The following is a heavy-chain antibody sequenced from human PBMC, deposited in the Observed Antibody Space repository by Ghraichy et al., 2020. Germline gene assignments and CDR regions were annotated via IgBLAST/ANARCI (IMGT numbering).Heavy chain of an antibody. Sequence: GESLNISCAASGFTFSDYYISWIRQSPGKGLDWVSFISGSSSYTNYADSVKGRFTISRDNAKNSLYLQMNSLRAEDTAVYYCARARREADPFDVWGQGTMVTVSS. CDR2: ISGSSSYT. D-gene: IGHD1-26*01. V-gene: IGHV3-11*05. J-gene: IGHJ3*01. CDR3: ARARREADPFDV. CDR1: GFTFSDYY.